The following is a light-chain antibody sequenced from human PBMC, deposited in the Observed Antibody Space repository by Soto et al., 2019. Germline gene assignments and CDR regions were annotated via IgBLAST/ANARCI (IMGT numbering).Light chain of an antibody. V-gene: IGLV2-8*01. Sequence: QSALTQPPSVSGSPGQSVTISCTGTSRDVGAYNYVSWYQKYPGKAPKLMIHEVNQRPSGVPARFSGSKSGNTASLTVYGLQTEDEADYYSSAFAATNTFEVLFGGGTKLTVL. CDR3: SAFAATNTFEVL. J-gene: IGLJ3*02. CDR1: SRDVGAYNY. CDR2: EVN.